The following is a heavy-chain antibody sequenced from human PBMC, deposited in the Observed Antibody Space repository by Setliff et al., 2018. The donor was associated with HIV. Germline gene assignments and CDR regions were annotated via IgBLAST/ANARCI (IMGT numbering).Heavy chain of an antibody. CDR3: ADPPAGL. CDR1: GGSIGGTHY. D-gene: IGHD2-21*02. V-gene: IGHV4-4*02. J-gene: IGHJ4*02. CDR2: IHHSGDT. Sequence: WADHGGSIGGTHYWHWVRQPPGRGLEWIGDIHHSGDTNYNPSLKSRVTLSIDNFNNQFSLKLTSVTAADTAIYYCADPPAGLWGQGILVTVSS.